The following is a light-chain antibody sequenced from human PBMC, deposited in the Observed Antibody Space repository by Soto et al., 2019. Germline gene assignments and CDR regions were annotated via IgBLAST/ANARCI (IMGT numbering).Light chain of an antibody. V-gene: IGKV3-20*01. Sequence: EIVLTQSPGTLSLSPGERATLSCRASQSVSNSYLAWYQQKPGQAPRLLIYGAATRATGIPDRCSGSGSETDFILSISRLEPEDFAVYYCQQYGSSPPITFGQGTRLEIK. CDR2: GAA. CDR3: QQYGSSPPIT. J-gene: IGKJ5*01. CDR1: QSVSNSY.